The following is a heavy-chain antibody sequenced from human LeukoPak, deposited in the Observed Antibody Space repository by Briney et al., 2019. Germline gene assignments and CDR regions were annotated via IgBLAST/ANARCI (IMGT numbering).Heavy chain of an antibody. CDR1: GDSISSYY. J-gene: IGHJ4*02. CDR2: IHPSGST. CDR3: ARGPPPDFDY. V-gene: IGHV4-4*07. Sequence: SETPSLTCTVSGDSISSYYWSWIRQPAGKGLEWIGRIHPSGSTNYNPSLKSRVTLSVDTSKNQFSLKLNSVTAADTAVYYCARGPPPDFDYWGRGTLVTVSS.